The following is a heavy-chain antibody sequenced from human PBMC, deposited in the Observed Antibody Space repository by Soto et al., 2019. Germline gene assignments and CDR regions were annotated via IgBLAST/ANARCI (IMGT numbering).Heavy chain of an antibody. V-gene: IGHV4-30-4*01. Sequence: SETLSLTCTVSGGSISSGDYFWSWLRQPPGKGLEWIAYIYHGGSTYYNSSLKSRVTIAVDRPKNHFSLNLNSVTAADTAVYFCARGRLRFLEGPIPSYFDYWGQGILVTVSS. CDR3: ARGRLRFLEGPIPSYFDY. CDR2: IYHGGST. CDR1: GGSISSGDYF. D-gene: IGHD3-3*01. J-gene: IGHJ4*02.